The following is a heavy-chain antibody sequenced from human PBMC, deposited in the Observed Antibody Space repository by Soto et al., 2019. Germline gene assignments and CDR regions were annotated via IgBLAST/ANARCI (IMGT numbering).Heavy chain of an antibody. J-gene: IGHJ6*02. CDR2: IYYSGST. CDR1: GGSISSGDYY. V-gene: IGHV4-30-4*01. D-gene: IGHD3-3*01. CDR3: ARDLTIFGRYGMDV. Sequence: QVQLQESGPGLVKPSQTLSLTCTVSGGSISSGDYYWSWIRQPPGKGLEWIGYIYYSGSTYYNPSLKSRVTTSVETSKNQSSLKLRSVTAADTAVYYCARDLTIFGRYGMDVWGQGTTVTVSS.